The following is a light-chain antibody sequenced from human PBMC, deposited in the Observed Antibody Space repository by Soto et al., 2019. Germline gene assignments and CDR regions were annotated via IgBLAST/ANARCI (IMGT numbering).Light chain of an antibody. Sequence: EIVMTQSPVTLSVSPGERVSLSCRASQSVGSDLVWYQQKPGQAPRLLIYGASTRATGIPARFRGSGSGTEFTLTISSLQSEDFAVYYCQQYNTWPPWTFGQGTKVEI. J-gene: IGKJ1*01. CDR2: GAS. V-gene: IGKV3-15*01. CDR3: QQYNTWPPWT. CDR1: QSVGSD.